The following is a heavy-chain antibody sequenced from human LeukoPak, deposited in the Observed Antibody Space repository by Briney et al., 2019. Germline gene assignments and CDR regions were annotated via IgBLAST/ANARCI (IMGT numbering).Heavy chain of an antibody. CDR1: GGTFSSYA. CDR2: IIPIFGTA. CDR3: ARGRVKAMVTLGMGV. D-gene: IGHD5-18*01. J-gene: IGHJ6*04. V-gene: IGHV1-69*05. Sequence: SSVKVSCKASGGTFSSYAISWVRQAPGQGLEWMGGIIPIFGTANYAQKFQGRVTITTDESTSTAYMELSSLRSEDTAVYYCARGRVKAMVTLGMGVWGKGTTVTVSS.